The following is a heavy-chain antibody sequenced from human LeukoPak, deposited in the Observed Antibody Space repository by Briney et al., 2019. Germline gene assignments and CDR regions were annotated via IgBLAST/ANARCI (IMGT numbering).Heavy chain of an antibody. Sequence: GGSLRLSCAASGFTFSSYGIHWVRQAPGKGLEWVSFIQNDGSTKDYSDSVKGRFTISRDNSKNTVYLQMNSLRADDTAMYYCARDIVAAAGDYWGQGTLVTVSS. CDR3: ARDIVAAAGDY. D-gene: IGHD6-13*01. CDR2: IQNDGSTK. J-gene: IGHJ4*02. CDR1: GFTFSSYG. V-gene: IGHV3-30*02.